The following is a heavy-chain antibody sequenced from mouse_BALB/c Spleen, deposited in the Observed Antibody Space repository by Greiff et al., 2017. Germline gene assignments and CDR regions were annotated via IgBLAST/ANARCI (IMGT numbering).Heavy chain of an antibody. CDR1: GYTFTSYW. CDR2: IYPGDGDT. J-gene: IGHJ2*01. V-gene: IGHV1-87*01. CDR3: ARWGDRYEYYFDY. Sequence: QVQLKDSGAELARPGASVSLSCKASGYTFTSYWMQWVKQRPGQGLEWIGAIYPGDGDTRYTQKFKGKATLTADKSSSTAYMQLSSLASEDSAVYYCARWGDRYEYYFDYWGQGTTLTVSS. D-gene: IGHD2-14*01.